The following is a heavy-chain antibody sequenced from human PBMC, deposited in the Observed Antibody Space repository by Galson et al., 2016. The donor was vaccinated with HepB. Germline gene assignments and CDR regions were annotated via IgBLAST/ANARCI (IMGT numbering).Heavy chain of an antibody. CDR2: IDPSDSYT. CDR3: ARQEAIAARAFDS. CDR1: GYSFTNYW. Sequence: QSGAEVKKPGESLRISCKGSGYSFTNYWISWLRQMPGKGLEWMGTIDPSDSYTNYSPSFQGHVTISTDKSISTAYLQWSSLKASDTAIYYCARQEAIAARAFDSWGQGTLVTVSS. J-gene: IGHJ4*02. D-gene: IGHD6-6*01. V-gene: IGHV5-10-1*01.